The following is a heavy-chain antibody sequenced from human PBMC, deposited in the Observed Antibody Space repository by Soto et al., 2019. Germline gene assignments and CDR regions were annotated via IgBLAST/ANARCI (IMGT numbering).Heavy chain of an antibody. Sequence: SVKVSCKASGGTFSSYAISWVRQAPGQGLEWMGGIIPIFGTANYAQKFQGRVTITADKSTSTAYMELSSLRSEDTAVYYCAIDSSGSDDAFDIWGQGTMVTVSS. J-gene: IGHJ3*02. CDR1: GGTFSSYA. CDR3: AIDSSGSDDAFDI. D-gene: IGHD3-22*01. CDR2: IIPIFGTA. V-gene: IGHV1-69*06.